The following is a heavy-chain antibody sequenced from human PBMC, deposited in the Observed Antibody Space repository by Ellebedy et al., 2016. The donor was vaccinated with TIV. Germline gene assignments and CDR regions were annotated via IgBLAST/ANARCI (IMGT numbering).Heavy chain of an antibody. CDR1: GFTVSSNY. Sequence: GGSLRLSXAASGFTVSSNYMSWVRQAPGKGLEWVSAISGSGGSTYYADSVKGRFTISRDNSKNTLYLQMNSLRAEDTAVYYCVNYYYDSSGYWPGVAVDIWGQGTMVTVSS. J-gene: IGHJ3*02. CDR3: VNYYYDSSGYWPGVAVDI. D-gene: IGHD3-22*01. V-gene: IGHV3-23*01. CDR2: ISGSGGST.